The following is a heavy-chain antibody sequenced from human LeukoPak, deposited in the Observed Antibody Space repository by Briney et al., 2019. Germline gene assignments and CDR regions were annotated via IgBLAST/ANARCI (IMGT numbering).Heavy chain of an antibody. Sequence: PGGCLRLSCAASGFTFSSYWMHWVRQAPGMGLVWVPRINSDGSSTSYADSVKGRFTISRDNAKNTLYLQMNSLRVEDTAVYNCARAGNDYGDPYFDYWGRGPVVTVSS. CDR3: ARAGNDYGDPYFDY. D-gene: IGHD4-17*01. CDR2: INSDGSST. J-gene: IGHJ4*02. CDR1: GFTFSSYW. V-gene: IGHV3-74*01.